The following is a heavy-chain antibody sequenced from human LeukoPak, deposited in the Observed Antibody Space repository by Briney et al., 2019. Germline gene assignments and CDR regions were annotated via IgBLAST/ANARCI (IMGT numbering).Heavy chain of an antibody. CDR1: GYTFTSYG. J-gene: IGHJ6*02. D-gene: IGHD3-22*01. V-gene: IGHV1-18*01. Sequence: ASVKVSCKASGYTFTSYGISWVRQAPGQGLEWMGWISAYNGNTNYAQKLQGRVTMTTDTSTSTAYMELRSLRSDDTAVYYCATVYSSGYYRYYYYGMDVWGQGTTVTVSS. CDR2: ISAYNGNT. CDR3: ATVYSSGYYRYYYYGMDV.